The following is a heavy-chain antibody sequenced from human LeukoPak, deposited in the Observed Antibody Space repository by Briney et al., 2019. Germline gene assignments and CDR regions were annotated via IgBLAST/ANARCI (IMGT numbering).Heavy chain of an antibody. D-gene: IGHD6-19*01. CDR2: ISGSGGST. CDR3: AKEVAVAGTFDY. V-gene: IGHV3-23*01. Sequence: GGSLRLSCAASGFTFSSYAMSWVRQAPGKGLEWASAISGSGGSTNYADSVKGRFTISRDNSKNTLYLQMNSLRAEDTAVYYCAKEVAVAGTFDYWGQGTLVTVSS. J-gene: IGHJ4*02. CDR1: GFTFSSYA.